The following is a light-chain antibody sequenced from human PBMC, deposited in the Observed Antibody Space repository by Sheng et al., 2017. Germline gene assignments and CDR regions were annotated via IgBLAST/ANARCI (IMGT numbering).Light chain of an antibody. CDR3: QQSHSSPPRFT. J-gene: IGKJ3*01. CDR2: GAS. CDR1: QSFSRSY. V-gene: IGKV3-20*01. Sequence: EIVLTQSPGTLSVSPGERATLSCRASQSFSRSYLTWYQQKPGQAPRLLIYGASIRATGIPARFSGSGSGTEFTLTISILQSEDFATYYCQQSHSSPPRFTFGPGTRVDLK.